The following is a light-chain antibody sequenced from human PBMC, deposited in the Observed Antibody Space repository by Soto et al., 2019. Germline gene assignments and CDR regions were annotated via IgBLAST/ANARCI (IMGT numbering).Light chain of an antibody. V-gene: IGLV2-8*01. CDR1: RSDVGSYNS. CDR2: EVV. CDR3: KSYAGSNTYV. J-gene: IGLJ1*01. Sequence: QSVLTQPASVSGSPGQSITISCTGTRSDVGSYNSVSWYQQHPGKAPRLIIYEVVQRPSGVPDRFSGSKSGNTASLTVSGLQAADEADYFCKSYAGSNTYVFGSGTKLTVL.